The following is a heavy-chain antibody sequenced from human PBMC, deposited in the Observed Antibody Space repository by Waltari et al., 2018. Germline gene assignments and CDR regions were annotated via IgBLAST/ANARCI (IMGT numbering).Heavy chain of an antibody. CDR3: ARGTYYYGSGSYSTVDY. Sequence: QLQLQESGPGLVKPSETLSLTCTVSGGSISSSSYYWGWIRQPPGKGLEWIGSIYYSGITYYSPSRKSRVTISVDTSKNQFSLKLSSVTAADTAVYYCARGTYYYGSGSYSTVDYWGQGTLVTVSS. V-gene: IGHV4-39*07. J-gene: IGHJ4*02. D-gene: IGHD3-10*01. CDR2: IYYSGIT. CDR1: GGSISSSSYY.